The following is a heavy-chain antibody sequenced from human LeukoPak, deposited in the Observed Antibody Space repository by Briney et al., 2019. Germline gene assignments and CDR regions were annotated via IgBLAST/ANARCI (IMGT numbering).Heavy chain of an antibody. D-gene: IGHD2-2*01. CDR2: IIPILGIA. CDR3: ATTPSTDCSSTSCYGFDY. Sequence: SVKVSRKASGGTFSSYAISWVRQAPGQGLEWMGRIIPILGIANYAQKFQGRVTITADKSTSTAYMELSSLRSEDTAVYYCATTPSTDCSSTSCYGFDYWGQGTLVTVSS. V-gene: IGHV1-69*04. CDR1: GGTFSSYA. J-gene: IGHJ4*02.